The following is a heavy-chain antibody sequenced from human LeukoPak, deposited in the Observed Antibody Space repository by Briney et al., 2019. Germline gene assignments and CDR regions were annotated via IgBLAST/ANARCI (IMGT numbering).Heavy chain of an antibody. Sequence: PGGSLRLSCAASGFTFSSYWMSWVRQAPGKGLEWVAVISYDGSNKYYADSVKGRSTISRDNSKNTLYLQMNSLRAEDTAVYYCAKEPGLRWYHYFDYWGQGTLVTVSS. J-gene: IGHJ4*02. CDR1: GFTFSSYW. CDR3: AKEPGLRWYHYFDY. D-gene: IGHD4-23*01. CDR2: ISYDGSNK. V-gene: IGHV3-30*18.